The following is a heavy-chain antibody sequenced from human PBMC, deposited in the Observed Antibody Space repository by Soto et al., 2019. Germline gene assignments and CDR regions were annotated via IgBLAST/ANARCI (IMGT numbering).Heavy chain of an antibody. J-gene: IGHJ5*02. CDR3: ARDLSSTSPNWFDP. CDR1: GGTFSSYA. CDR2: IIPIFGTA. V-gene: IGHV1-69*06. D-gene: IGHD2-2*01. Sequence: SVKVSCKASGGTFSSYAISWVRQAPGQGLEWMGGIIPIFGTANYAQKFQGRVAITADKSTSTAYMELSSLRSEDTAVYYCARDLSSTSPNWFDPWGQGTLVTVSS.